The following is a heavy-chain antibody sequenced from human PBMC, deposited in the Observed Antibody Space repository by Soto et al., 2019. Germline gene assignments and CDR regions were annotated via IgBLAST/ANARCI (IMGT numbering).Heavy chain of an antibody. V-gene: IGHV1-69*01. J-gene: IGHJ6*02. CDR3: ARGMSTTLNYFVMDV. Sequence: HVQLVQSGAVVKKSGSSVKVSCKTSGGTFRTDAISWVRQAPGQGLEWMGGIIPIFDTPNYAQKFQGRVTITADESTGTAYMDLSRLRPEDTAVYYCARGMSTTLNYFVMDVWGQGTTVTVSS. D-gene: IGHD1-1*01. CDR1: GGTFRTDA. CDR2: IIPIFDTP.